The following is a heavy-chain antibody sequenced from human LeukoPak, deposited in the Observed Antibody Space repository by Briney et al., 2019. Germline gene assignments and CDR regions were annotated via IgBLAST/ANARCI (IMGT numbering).Heavy chain of an antibody. CDR3: AREGRSQSFDY. CDR2: IYTGGTT. CDR1: GFSVGSNY. J-gene: IGHJ4*02. Sequence: GGSLRLSCAASGFSVGSNYMSWVRQAPGKGLEWVSDIYTGGTTHYAESVMGRFTISRDDSHNTVHLHMSGLRAEDTAVYYCAREGRSQSFDYWGQGTLVAVSS. V-gene: IGHV3-53*01.